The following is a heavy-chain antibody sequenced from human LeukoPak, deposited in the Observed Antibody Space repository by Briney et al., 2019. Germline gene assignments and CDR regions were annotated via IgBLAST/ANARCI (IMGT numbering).Heavy chain of an antibody. V-gene: IGHV5-51*01. CDR1: GYSFSSYY. CDR2: VSPSDSDT. Sequence: GESLKISCKASGYSFSSYYIGWVRQMPGKGLEWMAIVSPSDSDTRYCPSFRGQVTLSADRSISTVYLQWSSLEASDTAMYYCVRHRSDSSLSPIDYWGQGTLVTVSS. J-gene: IGHJ4*02. D-gene: IGHD6-6*01. CDR3: VRHRSDSSLSPIDY.